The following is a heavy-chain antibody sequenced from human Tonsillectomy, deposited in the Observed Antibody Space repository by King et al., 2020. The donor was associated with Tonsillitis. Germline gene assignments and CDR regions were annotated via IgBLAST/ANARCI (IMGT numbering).Heavy chain of an antibody. CDR2: INGDGSST. D-gene: IGHD6-13*01. V-gene: IGHV3-74*01. Sequence: VQLVESGGGLVQPGESLRLSCAGSGFTFSSYWMHWVRQAPEKGLVWVSGINGDGSSTNYADSVKGRFTISRDNAKNTLYVQMNSLRAEDTAVYYCVREVAAVGRSLDYWGQGTLVTVSS. CDR1: GFTFSSYW. CDR3: VREVAAVGRSLDY. J-gene: IGHJ4*02.